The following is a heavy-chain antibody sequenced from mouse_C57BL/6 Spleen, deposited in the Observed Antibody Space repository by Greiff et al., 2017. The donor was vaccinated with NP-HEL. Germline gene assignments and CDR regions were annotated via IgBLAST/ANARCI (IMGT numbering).Heavy chain of an antibody. J-gene: IGHJ4*01. CDR1: GYTFTDYY. CDR3: ARLFITTVVAKGAMDY. CDR2: INPYNGGT. V-gene: IGHV1-19*01. D-gene: IGHD1-1*01. Sequence: VQLQQSGPVLVKPGASVKMSCKASGYTFTDYYMNWVKQSHGKSLEWIGVINPYNGGTSYNQKFKGKATLTVDKSSSTAYMELNSLTSEDSAVYYCARLFITTVVAKGAMDYWGQGTSVTVSS.